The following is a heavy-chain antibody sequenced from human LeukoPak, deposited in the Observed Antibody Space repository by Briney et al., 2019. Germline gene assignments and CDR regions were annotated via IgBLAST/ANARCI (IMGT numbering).Heavy chain of an antibody. Sequence: GGSLRLSCAASGFTFRNYVIHWVRQAPGKGLEWVANIKLDGSEKNYVDSVKGRFTISRDNTKNSLYLQMNSLRVGDTAVFYCARDQYDTWSRRGNFDSWGQGTLVIVSS. J-gene: IGHJ4*02. CDR3: ARDQYDTWSRRGNFDS. D-gene: IGHD3-3*01. CDR2: IKLDGSEK. CDR1: GFTFRNYV. V-gene: IGHV3-7*03.